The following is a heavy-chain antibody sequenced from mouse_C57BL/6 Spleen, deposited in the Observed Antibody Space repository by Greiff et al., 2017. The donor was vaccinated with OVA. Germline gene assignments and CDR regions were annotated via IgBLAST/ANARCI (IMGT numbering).Heavy chain of an antibody. Sequence: QVQLQQPGAELVKPGASVKLSCKASGYPFTSYWMHWVKQRPGPGLEWIGMIHPNSGSTNYNEKFKSKATLTVDKSSSTAHMQLSSLTSEDSAVYYCARETWEGLAYWGQGTLVTVSA. CDR2: IHPNSGST. D-gene: IGHD4-1*01. J-gene: IGHJ3*01. V-gene: IGHV1-64*01. CDR3: ARETWEGLAY. CDR1: GYPFTSYW.